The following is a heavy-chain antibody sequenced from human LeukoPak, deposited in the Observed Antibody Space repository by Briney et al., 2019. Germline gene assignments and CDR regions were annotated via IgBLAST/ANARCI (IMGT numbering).Heavy chain of an antibody. D-gene: IGHD3-22*01. J-gene: IGHJ6*02. CDR1: GYTFTSYG. CDR2: ISAYNGNT. CDR3: AREFRDYYDSSGYHNYYYYGMDV. V-gene: IGHV1-18*01. Sequence: ASVKVFCKASGYTFTSYGISWVRQAPGQGLEWMGWISAYNGNTNYAQKLQGRVTMTTDTSTSTAYMELRSLRSDDTAVYYCAREFRDYYDSSGYHNYYYYGMDVWGQGTTVTVSS.